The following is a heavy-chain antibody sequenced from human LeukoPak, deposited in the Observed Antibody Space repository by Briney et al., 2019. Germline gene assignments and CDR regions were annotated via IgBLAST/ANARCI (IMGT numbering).Heavy chain of an antibody. CDR2: MNPNSGNT. CDR3: ARAPRVWGSYRLYYFDY. Sequence: ASVTVSCKASGYTFTSYDINWVRQATGQGLEWMGWMNPNSGNTGYAQKFQGKVTMTRNTSISTAYMELSSLRSEDTAVYYCARAPRVWGSYRLYYFDYWGQGTLVTVSS. J-gene: IGHJ4*02. CDR1: GYTFTSYD. D-gene: IGHD3-16*02. V-gene: IGHV1-8*01.